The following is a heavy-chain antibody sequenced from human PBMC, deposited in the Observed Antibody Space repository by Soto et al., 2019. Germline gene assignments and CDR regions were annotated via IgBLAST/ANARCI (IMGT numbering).Heavy chain of an antibody. J-gene: IGHJ5*02. Sequence: SLRLSCAASGFTFSDYYMSWIRQAPGKGLEWVSYISSSSSYTNYADSVKGRFTISRDNAKNSLYLQMNSLRAEDTAVYYCARGVSVVVVAATPPWFDPWGQGTLVTVSS. CDR2: ISSSSSYT. CDR3: ARGVSVVVVAATPPWFDP. D-gene: IGHD2-15*01. CDR1: GFTFSDYY. V-gene: IGHV3-11*05.